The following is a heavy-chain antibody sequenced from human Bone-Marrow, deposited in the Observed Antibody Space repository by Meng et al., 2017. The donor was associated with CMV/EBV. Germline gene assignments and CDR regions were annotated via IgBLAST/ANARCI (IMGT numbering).Heavy chain of an antibody. Sequence: GSLRLSCSVSGVSVNSGSYYWNWIRQPPGRGLEWIGYIFYSGSTNYNPSLKGRVTISVDTSKNQFSLKLRSVTAADTAVYYCASRVMGSSSDYYFDYWGQGTLVTVSS. CDR2: IFYSGST. CDR1: GVSVNSGSYY. D-gene: IGHD6-6*01. J-gene: IGHJ4*02. CDR3: ASRVMGSSSDYYFDY. V-gene: IGHV4-61*01.